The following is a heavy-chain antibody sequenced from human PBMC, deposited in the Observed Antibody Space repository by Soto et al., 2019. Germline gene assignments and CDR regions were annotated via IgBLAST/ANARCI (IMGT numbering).Heavy chain of an antibody. Sequence: VQLVESGGGLVKPGGSLRLSCAASGFTFSDAWMSWVRQAPGKGLEWIGEIYHSGSTNYNPSLKSRVTISVDKSKNQFSLKLSSVTAADTAVYYCARDGAVAGDFDYWGQGTLVTVSS. CDR1: GFTFSDAW. J-gene: IGHJ4*02. CDR2: IYHSGST. D-gene: IGHD6-19*01. V-gene: IGHV4-4*02. CDR3: ARDGAVAGDFDY.